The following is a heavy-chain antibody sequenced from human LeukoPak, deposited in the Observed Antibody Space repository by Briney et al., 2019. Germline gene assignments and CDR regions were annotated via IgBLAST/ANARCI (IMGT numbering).Heavy chain of an antibody. D-gene: IGHD3-22*01. CDR2: IYYSGST. CDR3: ARAPYYYDSSGYYSYYYYYYMDV. J-gene: IGHJ6*03. CDR1: GGSFSGYY. Sequence: SETLSLTCAVYGGSFSGYYWSWIRQPPGKGLEWIGYIYYSGSTYYNPSLKSRVTISVDTSKNQFSLKLSSVTAADTAVYYCARAPYYYDSSGYYSYYYYYYMDVWGKGTTVTVSS. V-gene: IGHV4-30-4*08.